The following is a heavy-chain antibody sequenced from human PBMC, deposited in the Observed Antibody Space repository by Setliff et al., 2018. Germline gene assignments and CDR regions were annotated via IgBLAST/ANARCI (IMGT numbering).Heavy chain of an antibody. CDR3: ARHAYGSGSYSDY. Sequence: LKISCKGSGYSFSTYWIAWVRQMPGKGLEWMGVIYPGDSDTRYSPSFQGQVTISADKSISTAYLQWSSLKASDTAMYFCARHAYGSGSYSDYWGQGTLVTVSS. J-gene: IGHJ4*02. V-gene: IGHV5-51*01. CDR2: IYPGDSDT. D-gene: IGHD3-10*01. CDR1: GYSFSTYW.